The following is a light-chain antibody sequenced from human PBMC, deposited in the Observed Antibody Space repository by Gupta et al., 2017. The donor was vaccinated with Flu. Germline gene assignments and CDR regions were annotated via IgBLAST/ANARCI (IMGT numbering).Light chain of an antibody. CDR3: QQYDALPCT. J-gene: IGKJ2*02. CDR2: GAS. CDR1: QSVVSSY. V-gene: IGKV3-20*01. Sequence: GTRSLSPGERATLSCRASQSVVSSYLTWYQQKPGQAPNLLIYGASSRATGIPDRFSGSGSGTDFTLTISRLEPEDSAVYYCQQYDALPCTFGQGTKVEIK.